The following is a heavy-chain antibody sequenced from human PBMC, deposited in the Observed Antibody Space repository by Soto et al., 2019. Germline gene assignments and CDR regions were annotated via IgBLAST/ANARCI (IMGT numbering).Heavy chain of an antibody. V-gene: IGHV3-30-3*01. CDR3: ARDSVAYDPYDSFDY. CDR2: ISYDGSNK. J-gene: IGHJ4*02. CDR1: GFTFSTYA. Sequence: PVGSLRLSCAASGFTFSTYALHWVRQAPGKGLEWVAVISYDGSNKNYADSVKGRFTISRDNSESTLYLQMNSLRAEDTAIYYCARDSVAYDPYDSFDYWGQGTLVTVSS. D-gene: IGHD5-12*01.